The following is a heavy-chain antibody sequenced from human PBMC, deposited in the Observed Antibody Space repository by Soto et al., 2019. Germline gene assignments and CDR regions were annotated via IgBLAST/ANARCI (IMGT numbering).Heavy chain of an antibody. V-gene: IGHV4-59*01. D-gene: IGHD3-3*01. CDR3: ARDPRDYDFWSGYFDP. CDR1: GGSISSYY. CDR2: IYYSGST. J-gene: IGHJ5*02. Sequence: QVQLQESGPGLVKPSETLSLTCTVSGGSISSYYWSWIRQPPGKGLEWIGYIYYSGSTNYNPSLKSRVTISVDTSKNQFSLKLSSVTAADTAVYYCARDPRDYDFWSGYFDPWGQGTLVTVSS.